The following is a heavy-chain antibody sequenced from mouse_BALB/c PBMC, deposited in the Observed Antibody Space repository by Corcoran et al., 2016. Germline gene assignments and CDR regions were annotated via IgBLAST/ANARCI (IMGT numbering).Heavy chain of an antibody. Sequence: EVQLQQSGPELVKPGASMKISCKASGYSFTGYTMNWVKQSHGKNLEWSGLINPYNGGTSYNQKFKGKATLTVDKSSSTAYMELLSLTSEDSAVYYCARKRGYDYWGQGTTLTVSS. V-gene: IGHV1-18*01. CDR2: INPYNGGT. D-gene: IGHD2-2*01. CDR1: GYSFTGYT. CDR3: ARKRGYDY. J-gene: IGHJ2*01.